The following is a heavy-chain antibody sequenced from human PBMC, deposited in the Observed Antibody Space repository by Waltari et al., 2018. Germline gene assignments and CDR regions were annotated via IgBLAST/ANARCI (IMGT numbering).Heavy chain of an antibody. CDR3: AKDPGDGDCYYDY. V-gene: IGHV3-30*18. CDR2: IPYDGSNK. CDR1: GFTFSSYG. D-gene: IGHD2-21*02. J-gene: IGHJ4*02. Sequence: QVQLVESGGGVVQPGRSLRLSCAASGFTFSSYGMHWVRQAPGKGREWVAVIPYDGSNKYYAYSVKGRFTISRDISKNTLYLQMNSLRAEDTAVYYCAKDPGDGDCYYDYWGQGTLVTVSS.